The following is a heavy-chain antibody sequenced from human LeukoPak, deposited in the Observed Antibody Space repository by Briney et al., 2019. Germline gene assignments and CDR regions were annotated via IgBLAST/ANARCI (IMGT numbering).Heavy chain of an antibody. CDR2: INHSEST. CDR1: VGSFSGYY. V-gene: IGHV4-34*01. D-gene: IGHD2-2*01. J-gene: IGHJ5*02. CDR3: ARSYCSSTSCYGWFDP. Sequence: SETLSLTCAVYVGSFSGYYWSWIRQPPGKGLEWIGEINHSESTNYNPSLKSRVTISVDTSKNQFSLKLSSVTAADTAVYYCARSYCSSTSCYGWFDPWGQGTLVTVSS.